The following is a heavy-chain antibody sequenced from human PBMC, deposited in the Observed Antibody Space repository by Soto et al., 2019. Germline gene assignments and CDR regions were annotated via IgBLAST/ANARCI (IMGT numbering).Heavy chain of an antibody. V-gene: IGHV3-53*04. CDR3: ARGIAVTTRAFDI. CDR2: IYSGGST. D-gene: IGHD4-17*01. J-gene: IGHJ3*02. Sequence: EVQLVESGGGLVQPGGSLRLSCAASGFTVSSNYMSWVRQAPGKGLEWVSVIYSGGSTYYADSVKGRFTISRHNSKNTLYLQMNSLSAEDTAVYYCARGIAVTTRAFDIWGQGTMVTVSS. CDR1: GFTVSSNY.